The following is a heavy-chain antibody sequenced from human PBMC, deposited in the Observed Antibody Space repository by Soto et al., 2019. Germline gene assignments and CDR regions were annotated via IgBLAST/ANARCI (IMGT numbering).Heavy chain of an antibody. J-gene: IGHJ6*02. CDR2: IIPIFGTA. V-gene: IGHV1-69*06. CDR1: GGTFSSYA. D-gene: IGHD6-13*01. CDR3: ARDRRVPGIAAAGMADYYCMDV. Sequence: ASVKVSCKASGGTFSSYAISWVRQAPGQGLEWMGGIIPIFGTANYAQKFQGRVTITADKSTSTAYMELRSLRSEDTAVYYCARDRRVPGIAAAGMADYYCMDVWGQGTTVTVSS.